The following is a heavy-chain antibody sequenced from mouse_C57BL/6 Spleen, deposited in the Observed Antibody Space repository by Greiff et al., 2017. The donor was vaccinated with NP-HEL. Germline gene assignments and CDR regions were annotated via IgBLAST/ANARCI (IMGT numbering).Heavy chain of an antibody. CDR2: IYPGSGST. Sequence: VKLQQPGAELVKPGASVKMSCKASGYTFTSYWITWVKQRPGQGLEWIGDIYPGSGSTNYNEKFKSKATLTVDTSSSTAYMQLSSLTSEDSAVYYCARSYYDYGRFAYWGQGTLVTVSA. CDR1: GYTFTSYW. D-gene: IGHD2-4*01. CDR3: ARSYYDYGRFAY. V-gene: IGHV1-55*01. J-gene: IGHJ3*01.